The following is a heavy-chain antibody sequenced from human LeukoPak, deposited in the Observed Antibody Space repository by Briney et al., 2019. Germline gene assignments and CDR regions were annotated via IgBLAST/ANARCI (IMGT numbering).Heavy chain of an antibody. J-gene: IGHJ5*02. CDR3: ARVAVRGRAGYWFDP. CDR1: GYTFTGYY. CDR2: INPNSGGT. V-gene: IGHV1-2*02. D-gene: IGHD3-10*01. Sequence: ASVKVSCKASGYTFTGYYMHWVRQAPGQGLEWMGWINPNSGGTNYAQKFQGRVTMTRDTSISTAYMELSRLRSDDTAVYYCARVAVRGRAGYWFDPWGQGTLVTVSS.